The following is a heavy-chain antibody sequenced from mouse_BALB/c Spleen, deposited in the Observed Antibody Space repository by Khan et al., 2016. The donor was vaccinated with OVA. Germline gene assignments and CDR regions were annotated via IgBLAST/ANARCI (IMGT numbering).Heavy chain of an antibody. Sequence: EVELVESGGDLVKPGGSLKLSCAASGFTFNNYGMSWVRRSPDTRLEWVATVSSGVSYTYYSDSVKGRFTISRDNGKNTLYLYMSSLKSEDTAIYYCARRGYDEAWFAYWGQGTMVTVSA. D-gene: IGHD2-2*01. V-gene: IGHV5-6*01. CDR1: GFTFNNYG. CDR3: ARRGYDEAWFAY. CDR2: VSSGVSYT. J-gene: IGHJ3*01.